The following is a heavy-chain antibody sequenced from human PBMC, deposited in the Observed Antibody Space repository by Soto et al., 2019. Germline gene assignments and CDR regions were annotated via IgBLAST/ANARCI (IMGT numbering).Heavy chain of an antibody. D-gene: IGHD6-19*01. CDR3: ATQPFSSGWYVYFDY. CDR2: INHSGST. Sequence: PSETLSLTCAVYGGSFSGYYWSWIRQPPGKGLEWIGEINHSGSTNYNPSLKSRVTISVDTSKNQFSLKLSSVTAADTAVYYCATQPFSSGWYVYFDYWGQGTLVTVSS. J-gene: IGHJ4*02. CDR1: GGSFSGYY. V-gene: IGHV4-34*01.